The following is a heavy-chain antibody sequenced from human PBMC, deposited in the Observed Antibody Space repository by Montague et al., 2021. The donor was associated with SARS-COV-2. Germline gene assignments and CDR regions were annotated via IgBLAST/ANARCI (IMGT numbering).Heavy chain of an antibody. D-gene: IGHD3/OR15-3a*01. CDR2: MYYNGKT. V-gene: IGHV4-39*07. CDR1: GGSISSSTSNW. Sequence: SETLSLTCTVSGGSISSSTSNWWGWIRQSPGKGLEWIASMYYNGKTYYNPSLKSRVTILVDTSMNQVSLKLSSVTAADTAVYYCVRSRDWFFDYWGQGTLVTVSS. J-gene: IGHJ4*02. CDR3: VRSRDWFFDY.